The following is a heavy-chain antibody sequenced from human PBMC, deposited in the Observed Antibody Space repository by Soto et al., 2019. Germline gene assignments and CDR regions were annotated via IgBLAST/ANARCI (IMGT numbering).Heavy chain of an antibody. J-gene: IGHJ4*02. CDR3: AAQRVGEFGRHFDH. D-gene: IGHD3-10*01. CDR2: IYYSGST. CDR1: GGSISSYY. Sequence: QLQLQESGPELVKPSETLSLTCTVSGGSISSYYWAWVRQPPGQGPEWIGYIYYSGSTKSNPSLKSRLSISVHTPKKPFSLRLSSVTAADTAVYYWAAQRVGEFGRHFDHWGQGMLVSVSP. V-gene: IGHV4-59*01.